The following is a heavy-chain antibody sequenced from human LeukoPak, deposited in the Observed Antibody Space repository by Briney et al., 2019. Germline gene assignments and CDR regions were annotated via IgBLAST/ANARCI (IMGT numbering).Heavy chain of an antibody. CDR2: ISPNSGGT. V-gene: IGHV1-2*02. J-gene: IGHJ6*03. CDR3: ASRGSCSGGSCYSDYYYMDV. CDR1: GYTFSGNY. Sequence: ASVKVSCKASGYTFSGNYLHWVRQAPGQGLEWVGWISPNSGGTNYAEKFQGRVTMTRDTSISTAYLELSSLRSDDTAVYYCASRGSCSGGSCYSDYYYMDVWGKGTTVTVSS. D-gene: IGHD2-15*01.